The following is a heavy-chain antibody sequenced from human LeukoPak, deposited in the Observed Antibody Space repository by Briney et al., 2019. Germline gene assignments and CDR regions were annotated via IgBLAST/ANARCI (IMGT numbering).Heavy chain of an antibody. J-gene: IGHJ6*02. Sequence: QTGGSLRLSCAASGFTFSSYAMHWVRQAPGKGLEWVAVIWYDGSNENYADSVKGRFTISRDNAKNSLYLQMNSLRAEDTAVYYCAGPGGLAAAGTRYYYYGMDVWGQGTTVTVSS. CDR3: AGPGGLAAAGTRYYYYGMDV. D-gene: IGHD6-13*01. V-gene: IGHV3-33*03. CDR2: IWYDGSNE. CDR1: GFTFSSYA.